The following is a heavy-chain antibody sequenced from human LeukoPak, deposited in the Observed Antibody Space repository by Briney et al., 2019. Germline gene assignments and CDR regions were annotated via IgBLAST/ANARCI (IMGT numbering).Heavy chain of an antibody. D-gene: IGHD1-26*01. CDR2: IYTSGST. V-gene: IGHV4-4*09. Sequence: SETLSLTCTVSGGSISIGGYYWSWIRQHPGKGLEWIGYIYTSGSTNYNPSLKSRVTISVDTSKNQFSLKLSSVTAADTAVYYCARLRGSYRTYYYYMDVWGKGTTVTVSS. CDR1: GGSISIGGYY. CDR3: ARLRGSYRTYYYYMDV. J-gene: IGHJ6*03.